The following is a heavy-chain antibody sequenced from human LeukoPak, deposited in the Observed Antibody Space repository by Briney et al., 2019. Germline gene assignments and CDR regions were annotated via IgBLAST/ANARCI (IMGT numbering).Heavy chain of an antibody. J-gene: IGHJ4*02. Sequence: SETLSLTCTVSGGSINNYYWSWVRQPPGAGLEWLAYIYYTGSTNYNPSLKTRLTISVDTSKNQFSLRLNSVTAADTVVYYCAKNRPYFDYWGQGTLVTVSS. CDR3: AKNRPYFDY. CDR2: IYYTGST. V-gene: IGHV4-59*12. CDR1: GGSINNYY.